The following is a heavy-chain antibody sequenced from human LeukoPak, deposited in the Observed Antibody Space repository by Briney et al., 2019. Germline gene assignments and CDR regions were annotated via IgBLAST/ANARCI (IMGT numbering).Heavy chain of an antibody. J-gene: IGHJ4*02. CDR3: ASVGRCGGDCYSLDY. V-gene: IGHV4-34*01. CDR2: INHSGST. CDR1: GGSFSGYY. D-gene: IGHD2-21*02. Sequence: SETLSLTCAVYGGSFSGYYWSWIRQPPGKGLEWIGEINHSGSTNYNPSLKSRVTISVDTSKNQFSLKLSSVTAADTAVYYCASVGRCGGDCYSLDYWGQGTLVTVSS.